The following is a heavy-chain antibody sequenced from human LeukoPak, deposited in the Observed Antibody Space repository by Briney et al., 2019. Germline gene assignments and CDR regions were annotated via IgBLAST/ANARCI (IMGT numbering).Heavy chain of an antibody. V-gene: IGHV3-30*04. CDR3: ARDVAYCSSTSCHYYFDY. J-gene: IGHJ4*02. D-gene: IGHD2-2*01. CDR2: ISYDGSNK. Sequence: PGRSLRLSCAASGFTFSSYAMHWVRQAPGKGLEWVAVISYDGSNKYYADSVKGRFTISRDNSKNTLYLQMNSLRAEDTAVYYCARDVAYCSSTSCHYYFDYWGQGTLVTVSS. CDR1: GFTFSSYA.